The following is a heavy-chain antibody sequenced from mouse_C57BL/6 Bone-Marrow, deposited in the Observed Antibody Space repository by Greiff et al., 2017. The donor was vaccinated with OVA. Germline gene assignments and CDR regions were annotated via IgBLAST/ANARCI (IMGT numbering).Heavy chain of an antibody. CDR3: ARARDIQYYCDY. CDR1: GYTFTSYG. Sequence: QVQLQQSGAELARPGASVKLSCKASGYTFTSYGISWVKQRTGQGLEWIGEIYPRSGNTYYNEKFKGKATLTADKSSSTAYMELRSLTSEDSAIYFCARARDIQYYCDYWGQGTTLTVSS. CDR2: IYPRSGNT. V-gene: IGHV1-81*01. J-gene: IGHJ2*01.